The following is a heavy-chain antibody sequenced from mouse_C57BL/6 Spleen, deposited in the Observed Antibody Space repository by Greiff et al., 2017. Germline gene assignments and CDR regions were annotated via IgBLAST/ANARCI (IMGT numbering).Heavy chain of an antibody. CDR1: GYSFTDYN. CDR3: ARAGDSNYVGFAY. CDR2: INPNYGTT. J-gene: IGHJ3*01. V-gene: IGHV1-39*01. D-gene: IGHD2-5*01. Sequence: VHVKQSGPELVKPGASVKISCKASGYSFTDYNMNWVKQSNGKSLEWIGVINPNYGTTSYNQKFKGKATLTVDQSSSTAYMQLNSLTSEDSAVYYCARAGDSNYVGFAYWGQGTLVTVSA.